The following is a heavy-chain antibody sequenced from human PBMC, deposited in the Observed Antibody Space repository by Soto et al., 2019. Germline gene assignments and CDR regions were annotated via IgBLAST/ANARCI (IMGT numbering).Heavy chain of an antibody. CDR3: ATGRQWLAAFGGWFDP. V-gene: IGHV1-24*01. Sequence: ASVKVSCKVSGYTLTELSMHWVRQAPGKGLEWMGGFDPEDGETIYAQKFQGRVTMTEDTSTDTAYMELSSLRSEDTAVYYCATGRQWLAAFGGWFDPWGQGTLVTVSS. CDR2: FDPEDGET. D-gene: IGHD6-19*01. J-gene: IGHJ5*02. CDR1: GYTLTELS.